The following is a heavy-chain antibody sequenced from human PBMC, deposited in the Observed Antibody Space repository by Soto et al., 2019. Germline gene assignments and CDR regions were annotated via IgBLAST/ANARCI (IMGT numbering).Heavy chain of an antibody. Sequence: QEQVVQSGPAMKEPGSSVKVSCRASGIMSGGYGFSWVRQAPGQGLEWVGMINPILDATHYAQNLQGRVSLSVDKSTETAYLEVTSLRPQDTAIYFCATMKRARLDSWGRGTVVTVSS. CDR1: GIMSGGYG. CDR2: INPILDAT. CDR3: ATMKRARLDS. J-gene: IGHJ4*02. D-gene: IGHD6-25*01. V-gene: IGHV1-69*09.